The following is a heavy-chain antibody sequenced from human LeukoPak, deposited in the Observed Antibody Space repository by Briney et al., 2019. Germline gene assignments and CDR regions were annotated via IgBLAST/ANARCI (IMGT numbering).Heavy chain of an antibody. D-gene: IGHD6-19*01. CDR2: IYTSGST. CDR3: ACSSGWYKDYFDY. J-gene: IGHJ4*02. CDR1: GGSISSYY. Sequence: PSETLSLTCTVSGGSISSYYWSWIRQPAGKGLEWIGRIYTSGSTNYNPSLKRRVAMSVDTSKNQYSLKLSSVTAADTAVYYCACSSGWYKDYFDYWGQGTLVTVSS. V-gene: IGHV4-4*07.